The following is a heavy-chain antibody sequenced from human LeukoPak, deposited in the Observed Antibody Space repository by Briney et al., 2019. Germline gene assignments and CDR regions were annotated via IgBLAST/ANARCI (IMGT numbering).Heavy chain of an antibody. Sequence: APVKVSCKASGYTFTSYDINWVRQATGQGLEWMGWMNPNSGNTGYAQKFQGRVTMTRNTSISTAYMELSSLRSEDTAVYYCARGYGWHYYMDVWGKGTTVTVSS. CDR1: GYTFTSYD. J-gene: IGHJ6*03. CDR2: MNPNSGNT. V-gene: IGHV1-8*01. D-gene: IGHD3-10*01. CDR3: ARGYGWHYYMDV.